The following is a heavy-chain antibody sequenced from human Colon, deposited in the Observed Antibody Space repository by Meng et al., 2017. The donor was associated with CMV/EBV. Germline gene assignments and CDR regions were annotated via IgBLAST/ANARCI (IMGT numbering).Heavy chain of an antibody. CDR3: ARGSYLGTFDF. D-gene: IGHD2-21*01. CDR2: ITAYNGNR. J-gene: IGHJ4*02. V-gene: IGHV1-18*01. CDR1: GYPFPRSC. Sequence: SCKASGYPFPRSCISWVREAPGQGLEWLGWITAYNGNRNYAERLQDRVTMTTDTTTNTVEMELRSLTADDTAIYYCARGSYLGTFDFWGQGTLVTVSS.